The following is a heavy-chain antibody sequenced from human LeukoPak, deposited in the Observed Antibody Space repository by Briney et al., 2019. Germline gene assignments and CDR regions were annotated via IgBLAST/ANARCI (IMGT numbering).Heavy chain of an antibody. CDR2: ISGSGGST. Sequence: PGGSLRLSCAASGFTFSSYAMSWVRQAPGKGLEWVSAISGSGGSTYYADSVKGRFTISRDNSKNTLYLQMNSLRAEDTAVYYCAKANGLDPKNLTYYDFWSGYWSQGGPTAYYFDYWGQGTLVTVSS. CDR3: AKANGLDPKNLTYYDFWSGYWSQGGPTAYYFDY. D-gene: IGHD3-3*01. V-gene: IGHV3-23*01. J-gene: IGHJ4*02. CDR1: GFTFSSYA.